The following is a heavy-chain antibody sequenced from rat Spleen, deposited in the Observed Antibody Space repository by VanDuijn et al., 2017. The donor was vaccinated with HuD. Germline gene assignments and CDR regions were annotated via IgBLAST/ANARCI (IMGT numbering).Heavy chain of an antibody. CDR2: ISPSGGST. J-gene: IGHJ2*01. CDR3: ATPIFHYYSSYIWPFDY. D-gene: IGHD1-2*01. CDR1: GFTFSNYG. V-gene: IGHV5-19*01. Sequence: EVQLMESGGGLVQPGRSLKLSCAASGFTFSNYGMHWIRQAPTKGLEWVASISPSGGSTYYRDSVKGRFTISRDNAKSTLYLQMDSLRSEETATYYCATPIFHYYSSYIWPFDYWGQGVMVTVSS.